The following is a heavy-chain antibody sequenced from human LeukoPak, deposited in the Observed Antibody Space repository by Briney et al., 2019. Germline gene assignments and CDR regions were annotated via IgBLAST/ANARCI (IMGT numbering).Heavy chain of an antibody. V-gene: IGHV3-21*01. CDR2: ISSSSSYI. CDR1: GFTFSSYS. D-gene: IGHD3-10*01. CDR3: ARVGYYYGSGSYTLYYMDV. Sequence: GGSLRLSCAASGFTFSSYSMNWVRQAPGKGLEWVSSISSSSSYIYYADSVKGRFTISRDNAKNSLYLQMNSLRAEDTAVYYCARVGYYYGSGSYTLYYMDVWGQGTLVTVSS. J-gene: IGHJ4*02.